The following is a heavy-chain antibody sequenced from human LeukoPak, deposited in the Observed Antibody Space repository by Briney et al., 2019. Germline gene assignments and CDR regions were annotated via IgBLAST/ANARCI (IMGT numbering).Heavy chain of an antibody. D-gene: IGHD1-1*01. Sequence: GGSLRLSCAASGFTVSSNYMSWVRQAPGKGLEWVSVIYSGGSTYYADSVKGRFTISRDNSKNTLYLQMNSLRAEDTAVYYCAKSLKKGNAYYFDYWGQGTLVTVSS. CDR2: IYSGGST. CDR3: AKSLKKGNAYYFDY. J-gene: IGHJ4*02. CDR1: GFTVSSNY. V-gene: IGHV3-53*05.